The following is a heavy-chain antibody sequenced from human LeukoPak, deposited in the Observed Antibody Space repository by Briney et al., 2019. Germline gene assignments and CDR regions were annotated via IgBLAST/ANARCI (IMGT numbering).Heavy chain of an antibody. J-gene: IGHJ4*02. Sequence: GASVKVSCKASGYTFTGYYMHWVRQATGQGLEWMGYMKPNSGNTGYAQKFQGRVTMTTDTSASTAYMELRSLRSDDTAVYYCARDDRGLILPFDYWGQGTLVTVSS. CDR1: GYTFTGYY. CDR3: ARDDRGLILPFDY. V-gene: IGHV1-8*02. D-gene: IGHD2-21*01. CDR2: MKPNSGNT.